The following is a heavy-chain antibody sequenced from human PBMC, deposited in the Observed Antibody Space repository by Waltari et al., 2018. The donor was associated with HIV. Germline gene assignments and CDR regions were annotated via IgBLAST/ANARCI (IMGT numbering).Heavy chain of an antibody. CDR2: IKSKAEGGTI. CDR1: GPTFSNVW. D-gene: IGHD3-10*01. J-gene: IGHJ4*02. Sequence: EVQVVESGGGVVKPGGSLRLSCTVSGPTFSNVWMIWVRKAPGKGLEWIGRIKSKAEGGTIDYGTPVKGRFTISRDDSKDTVYLQMNNLETEDTALYYCTTWQGGSYWGRGTLVTVSS. CDR3: TTWQGGSY. V-gene: IGHV3-15*01.